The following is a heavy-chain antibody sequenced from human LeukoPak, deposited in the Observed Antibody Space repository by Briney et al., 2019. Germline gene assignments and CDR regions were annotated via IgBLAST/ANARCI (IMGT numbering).Heavy chain of an antibody. D-gene: IGHD3-9*01. CDR1: GFTFSSYS. J-gene: IGHJ6*03. Sequence: SGGSLRLSCAASGFTFSSYSMNWVRQAPGKGLEWVSSISSSSSYIYHADSVKGRFTISRDNAKNSLYLQMNSLRAEDTAVYYCARGGDGGDYDILTGYYMDVWGKGTTVTVSS. V-gene: IGHV3-21*01. CDR3: ARGGDGGDYDILTGYYMDV. CDR2: ISSSSSYI.